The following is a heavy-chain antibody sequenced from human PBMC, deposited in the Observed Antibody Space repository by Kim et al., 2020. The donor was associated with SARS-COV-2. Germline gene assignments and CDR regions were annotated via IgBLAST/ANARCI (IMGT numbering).Heavy chain of an antibody. CDR1: GGTFSTNP. V-gene: IGHV1-69*02. CDR3: ARGLRCRNAYDYF. CDR2: ILPFVGLS. J-gene: IGHJ4*01. D-gene: IGHD2-21*01. Sequence: SVKVSCKASGGTFSTNPISWVRQAPGQGLEWMGRILPFVGLSTYTQNFQCSVTITAAKSTTPVYMELIHLRSLDTALYFCARGLRCRNAYDYF.